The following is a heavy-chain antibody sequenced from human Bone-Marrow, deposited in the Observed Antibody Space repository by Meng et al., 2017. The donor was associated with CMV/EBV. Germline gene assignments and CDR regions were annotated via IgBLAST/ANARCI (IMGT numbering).Heavy chain of an antibody. CDR3: ARDMGQQLPLYYFDY. CDR2: ISSSSSYI. D-gene: IGHD6-13*01. V-gene: IGHV3-21*01. CDR1: GVTFSSYS. J-gene: IGHJ4*02. Sequence: SGVTFSSYSMNWVRQAPGKGLEWVSSISSSSSYIYYADSVKGRFTISRDNAKNSLYLQMNSLRAEDTAVYYCARDMGQQLPLYYFDYWGQGTLVTVSS.